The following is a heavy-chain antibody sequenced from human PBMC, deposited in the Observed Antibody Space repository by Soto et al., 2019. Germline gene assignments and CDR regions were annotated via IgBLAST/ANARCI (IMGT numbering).Heavy chain of an antibody. CDR1: GDSVSSGTVV. J-gene: IGHJ3*02. V-gene: IGHV6-1*01. CDR3: ARGIYDTSVGTAFDI. CDR2: TYYRSKWYH. Sequence: VQLQQSGQGLVKPSQTLSVTCAISGDSVSSGTVVWNWIRLSPSRGLEWLGRTYYRSKWYHEYGGFVRSRTSINADTYKNKCTLQLNAVTPEDTAVYYCARGIYDTSVGTAFDIWGQGTKVTVSS. D-gene: IGHD3-22*01.